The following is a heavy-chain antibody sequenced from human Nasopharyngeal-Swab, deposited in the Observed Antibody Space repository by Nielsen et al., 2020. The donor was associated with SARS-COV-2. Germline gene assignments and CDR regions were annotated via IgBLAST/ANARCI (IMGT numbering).Heavy chain of an antibody. CDR1: GFTFSSYW. CDR3: AKDDSGYSYGVGHGFDY. D-gene: IGHD3-22*01. J-gene: IGHJ4*02. V-gene: IGHV3-23*01. CDR2: ISGSGHGT. Sequence: GESLKISCAASGFTFSSYWMFWVRQAPGKGLECVSRISGSGHGTYYADSVRGRFTISRDNSKNTVYLQMKSLRAEDTAKYYCAKDDSGYSYGVGHGFDYWGQGALVTVSS.